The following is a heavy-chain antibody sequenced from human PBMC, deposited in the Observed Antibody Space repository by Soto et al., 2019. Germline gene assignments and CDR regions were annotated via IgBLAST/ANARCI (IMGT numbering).Heavy chain of an antibody. D-gene: IGHD3-9*01. CDR2: INPADSDT. V-gene: IGHV5-51*01. J-gene: IGHJ4*02. Sequence: RGESLKISCKGSGYSFTNYWSGWVRQMPGKGLEWMGIINPADSDTRYSPSFQGQVTVSVDKSISTAYLQRGSLKASDTAMYYCVRPDSTGYYSHWGQGTPVTVSS. CDR3: VRPDSTGYYSH. CDR1: GYSFTNYW.